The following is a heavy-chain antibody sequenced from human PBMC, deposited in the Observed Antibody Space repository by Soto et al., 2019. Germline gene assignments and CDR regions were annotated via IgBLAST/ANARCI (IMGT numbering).Heavy chain of an antibody. CDR2: IYYSGST. Sequence: PSETLSLTCTVSGGTVSGGSISSGGYYWSWIRQYPGKDLEWIGHIYYSGSTYYSSSLKSRVSISLDTSKNQFSLKMTSVTAADTAVYYCARDIHDIGTSYLGGYYYYVMDVWGQGTTVTVSS. J-gene: IGHJ6*02. CDR1: GGSISSGGYY. V-gene: IGHV4-31*03. CDR3: ARDIHDIGTSYLGGYYYYVMDV. D-gene: IGHD3-9*01.